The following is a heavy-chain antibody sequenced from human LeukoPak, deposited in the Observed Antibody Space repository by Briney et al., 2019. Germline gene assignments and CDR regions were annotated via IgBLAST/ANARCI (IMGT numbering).Heavy chain of an antibody. D-gene: IGHD5-24*01. CDR1: GGSISSGDYY. CDR2: IYYSGST. J-gene: IGHJ4*02. V-gene: IGHV4-30-4*01. Sequence: SQTLSLTCTVSGGSISSGDYYWSWIRQPPGTGLEWIGYIYYSGSTYYNPSLKSRVTISVDTSKNQFSLKLSSVTAADTAVYYCARKERWLQHDYWGQGTLATVSS. CDR3: ARKERWLQHDY.